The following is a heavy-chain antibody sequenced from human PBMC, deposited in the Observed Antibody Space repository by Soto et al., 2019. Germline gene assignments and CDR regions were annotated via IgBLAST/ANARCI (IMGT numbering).Heavy chain of an antibody. J-gene: IGHJ4*02. V-gene: IGHV4-59*01. CDR1: GGTISSYY. CDR3: ARGGGGDSSFDY. D-gene: IGHD2-21*02. Sequence: SATLSLPCTVSGGTISSYYCSWIRQPPGKGLEWIGYIYYSGSTNYNPSLKSRVTISVDTSKNQFSLKLSSVTAADTAVYYCARGGGGDSSFDYWGQGTLVTVSS. CDR2: IYYSGST.